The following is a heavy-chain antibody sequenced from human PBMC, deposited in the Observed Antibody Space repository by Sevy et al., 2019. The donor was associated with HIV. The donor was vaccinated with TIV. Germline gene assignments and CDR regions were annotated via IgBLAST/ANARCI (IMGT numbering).Heavy chain of an antibody. CDR2: ISYDGSNK. Sequence: GGSLRLSCAASGFTFSSYGMHWVRQAPGKGLEWVAVISYDGSNKYYADSVKGRFTISRDNSKNTLYLQMNSLRAEDTAVYYCGKGIAAASDYWGQGTLVTVSS. CDR1: GFTFSSYG. V-gene: IGHV3-30*18. D-gene: IGHD6-13*01. CDR3: GKGIAAASDY. J-gene: IGHJ4*02.